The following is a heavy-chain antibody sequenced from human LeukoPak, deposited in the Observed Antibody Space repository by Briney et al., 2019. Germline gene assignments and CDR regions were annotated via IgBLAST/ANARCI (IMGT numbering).Heavy chain of an antibody. D-gene: IGHD5-12*01. CDR2: VSGSGGSS. J-gene: IGHJ4*02. CDR1: GFTFSSYA. CDR3: AKLRGTVATMGYAADY. V-gene: IGHV3-23*01. Sequence: PGGSLRLSCAASGFTFSSYAMTWVRQAPGKGLEWVSAVSGSGGSSYYPDSVKGRFTISRDTSNNTLFLQMNSLRAEDTALYYCAKLRGTVATMGYAADYWGQGTLVTVYS.